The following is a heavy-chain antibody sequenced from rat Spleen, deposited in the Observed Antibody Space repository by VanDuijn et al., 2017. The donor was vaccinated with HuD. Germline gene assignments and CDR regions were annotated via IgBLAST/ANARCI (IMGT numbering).Heavy chain of an antibody. D-gene: IGHD1-4*01. CDR1: GFTFSDYG. J-gene: IGHJ3*01. Sequence: EVQLVESGGGLVQPGRSLKLSCAASGFTFSDYGMAWVRQAPTKGLEWVATISYDGITTYYRDSVRGRFTISSDSTRSTLYLQMDSLRSEDTATYYCTRQDYPGVTTNWLAYWGQGTLVTVSS. CDR3: TRQDYPGVTTNWLAY. V-gene: IGHV5-29*01. CDR2: ISYDGITT.